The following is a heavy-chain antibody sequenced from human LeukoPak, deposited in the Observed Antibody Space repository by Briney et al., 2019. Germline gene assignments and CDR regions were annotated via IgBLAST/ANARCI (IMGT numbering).Heavy chain of an antibody. J-gene: IGHJ4*02. CDR3: VRGRTSGSSWPFDY. CDR1: GFTFTDYY. Sequence: PGGSLRLSCAASGFTFTDYYMSWIRQAPGEGLEWISYIGSSGGSINYADSVKGRFTISRDNAKNSLSLQMNSLRAEDTAVYYCVRGRTSGSSWPFDYWGQGTLVTVSS. V-gene: IGHV3-11*04. D-gene: IGHD6-13*01. CDR2: IGSSGGSI.